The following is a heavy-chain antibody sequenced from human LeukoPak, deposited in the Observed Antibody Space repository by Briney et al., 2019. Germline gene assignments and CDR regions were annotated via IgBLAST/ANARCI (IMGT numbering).Heavy chain of an antibody. CDR1: GFTFSSYS. Sequence: GGSLRLSCAASGFTFSSYSMNWVRQAPGKGLEWVSAISSSSSYIYYADSVKGRFTISRDNAKNSLYLQMNSLRAEDTAAYYCARDQDGSGSYYKSAVDYWGQGTLVTVSS. V-gene: IGHV3-21*01. J-gene: IGHJ4*02. CDR2: ISSSSSYI. D-gene: IGHD3-10*01. CDR3: ARDQDGSGSYYKSAVDY.